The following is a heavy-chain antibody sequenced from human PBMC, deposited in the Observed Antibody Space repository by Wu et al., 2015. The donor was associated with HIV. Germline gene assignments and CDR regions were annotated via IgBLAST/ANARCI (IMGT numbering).Heavy chain of an antibody. CDR3: ARDNPVPAAYRWFDP. CDR2: INPNSGGT. J-gene: IGHJ5*02. CDR1: GGTFSSYA. D-gene: IGHD2-2*01. Sequence: QVQLVQSGAEVKKPGSSVKVSCKASGGTFSSYAISWVRQAPGQGLEWMGWINPNSGGTNYAQKFQGRVTMTRDTSISTAYMELSRLRSDDTAVYYCARDNPVPAAYRWFDPWGQGTLVTVSS. V-gene: IGHV1-2*02.